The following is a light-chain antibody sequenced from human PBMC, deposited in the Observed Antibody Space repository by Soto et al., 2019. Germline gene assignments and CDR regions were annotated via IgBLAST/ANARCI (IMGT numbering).Light chain of an antibody. V-gene: IGKV3-15*01. CDR3: QQYNNWPPWT. CDR2: DAS. Sequence: ILMTQSPATLSVSPGERATLSCRASQSVSNNLAWYQQKPGQAPRLLIYDASTRATGIPARFSGSGSGTGSTPAISGLQSEDFAVYYCQQYNNWPPWTFGQGATVEIK. CDR1: QSVSNN. J-gene: IGKJ1*01.